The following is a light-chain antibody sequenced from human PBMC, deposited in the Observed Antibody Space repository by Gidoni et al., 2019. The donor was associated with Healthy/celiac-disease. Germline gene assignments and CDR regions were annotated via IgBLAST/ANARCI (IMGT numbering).Light chain of an antibody. J-gene: IGLJ2*01. CDR2: QDS. CDR1: KLVDKY. Sequence: SYEQTQPHSGSVSPGQTASITCSGEKLVDKYACVYQQKPGQSPVLVIYQDSKRPSGIPERFSGSNSWNTATLTISGTQAMDEADYYCQAWDSSVVFGGGTKLTVL. V-gene: IGLV3-1*01. CDR3: QAWDSSVV.